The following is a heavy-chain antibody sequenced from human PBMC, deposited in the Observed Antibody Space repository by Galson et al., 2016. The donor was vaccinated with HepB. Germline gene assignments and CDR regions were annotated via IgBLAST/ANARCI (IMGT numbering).Heavy chain of an antibody. CDR1: GYSFTTYA. Sequence: SVKVSCKASGYSFTTYAIHWVRQAPGQRLEWMGWINAGNGNTKYSQKFQGRVTITRDTSANTAYMELSSLRSEDTAVYYCARGEWILLVGGTPTLIDYWGQGTLVTVSS. J-gene: IGHJ4*02. CDR2: INAGNGNT. CDR3: ARGEWILLVGGTPTLIDY. D-gene: IGHD1-26*01. V-gene: IGHV1-3*01.